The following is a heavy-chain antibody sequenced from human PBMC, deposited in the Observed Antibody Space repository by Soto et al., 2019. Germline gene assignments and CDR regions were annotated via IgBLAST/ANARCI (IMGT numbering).Heavy chain of an antibody. J-gene: IGHJ4*02. CDR2: LSPMFGAA. V-gene: IGHV1-69*19. Sequence: QVQLVQSGAEMQKPGSSVKVSCQSSGGTFNTYAMNWVRQATGQGPEWMGALSPMFGAANYAPKFQGRVTITADESTGTSYMHLSSLTSEDTALYFCAREVQVHTPAFVYWGQGTLVTVSS. CDR1: GGTFNTYA. CDR3: AREVQVHTPAFVY. D-gene: IGHD3-10*01.